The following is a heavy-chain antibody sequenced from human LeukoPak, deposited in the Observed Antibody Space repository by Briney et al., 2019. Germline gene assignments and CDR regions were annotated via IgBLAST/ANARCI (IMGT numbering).Heavy chain of an antibody. CDR2: IYYSGST. V-gene: IGHV4-59*01. J-gene: IGHJ2*01. Sequence: SETLSLTCTVSGGSISSYYWSWIRQPPGKGLEWSVYIYYSGSTNYNPSLKSRVTISVDTSKNQFSLKLSFVTAADTAVYYCARVSYYDSSGYYYAGYWYFDLWGRGTLVTVSS. CDR1: GGSISSYY. D-gene: IGHD3-22*01. CDR3: ARVSYYDSSGYYYAGYWYFDL.